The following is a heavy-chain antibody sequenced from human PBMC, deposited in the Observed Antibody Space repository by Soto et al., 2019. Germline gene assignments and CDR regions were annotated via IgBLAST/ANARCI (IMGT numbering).Heavy chain of an antibody. CDR1: GEYFSANY. V-gene: IGHV4-34*01. CDR3: ATGGLVSS. Sequence: QVQLQQWGAGLLKPSETLSLTCDISGEYFSANYWSWIRQTPGKGLEWLGEINHAGTTDYNPSVEDPIIISADASKNQFSLKLASVTAMDTAVYYCATGGLVSSWGQGTLVTVSS. CDR2: INHAGTT. J-gene: IGHJ5*02.